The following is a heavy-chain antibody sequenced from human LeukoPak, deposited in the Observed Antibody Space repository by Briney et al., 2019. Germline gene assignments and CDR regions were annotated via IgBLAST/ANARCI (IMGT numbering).Heavy chain of an antibody. D-gene: IGHD5-24*01. Sequence: SETMSLTCAVYGGSFSGYYWSWVRQPPGKGLEWIGEINHSGSTNYNPSLKSRVTISVDTSKNQFSLKLSSVTAADTAVYYCARRRFGDGYNRSFDYWGQGTLVTVSS. J-gene: IGHJ4*02. CDR2: INHSGST. V-gene: IGHV4-34*01. CDR1: GGSFSGYY. CDR3: ARRRFGDGYNRSFDY.